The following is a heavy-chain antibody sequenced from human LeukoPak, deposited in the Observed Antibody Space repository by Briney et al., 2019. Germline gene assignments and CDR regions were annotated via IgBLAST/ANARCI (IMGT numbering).Heavy chain of an antibody. V-gene: IGHV4-34*01. J-gene: IGHJ4*02. D-gene: IGHD6-19*01. CDR3: ARLAPSGWYDY. CDR2: INHSGST. Sequence: PSETLSLTCAVYGGSFSGYYWSWLRQPPGKGLEWIGEINHSGSTNYNPSLKSRVTISVDTSKNQFSLKLSSVTAADTAVYYCARLAPSGWYDYWGQGTLVTVSS. CDR1: GGSFSGYY.